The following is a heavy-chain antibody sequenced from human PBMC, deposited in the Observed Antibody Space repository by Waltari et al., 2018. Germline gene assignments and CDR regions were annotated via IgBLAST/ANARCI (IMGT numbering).Heavy chain of an antibody. V-gene: IGHV4-59*11. J-gene: IGHJ2*01. CDR3: ARGSAARRGYFDL. Sequence: QVQLQESGPGLVKPSETLSLTFPVSGGSISSHYWSWIRQPPGKGLEWIGYIYYSGSTNYNLSLKSRVTIAVDTSKNQFSLKLSSVTAADTAVYYCARGSAARRGYFDLWGRGTLVTVSS. D-gene: IGHD6-6*01. CDR2: IYYSGST. CDR1: GGSISSHY.